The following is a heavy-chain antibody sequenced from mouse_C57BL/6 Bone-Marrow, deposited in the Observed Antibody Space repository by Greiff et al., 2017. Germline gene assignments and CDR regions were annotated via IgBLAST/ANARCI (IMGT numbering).Heavy chain of an antibody. CDR1: GFNIKDDY. Sequence: VQLQQSGAELVRPGASVKLSCPASGFNIKDDYIHWVKQRPEQGLEWIGWIDLEIGDTEYASKFPGKAPITSDTSSTTAYLQLRTLTSEDTAVYYCSSFDGNYFDFWGQGTPLTVAS. CDR3: SSFDGNYFDF. V-gene: IGHV14-4*01. CDR2: IDLEIGDT. J-gene: IGHJ2*01. D-gene: IGHD2-3*01.